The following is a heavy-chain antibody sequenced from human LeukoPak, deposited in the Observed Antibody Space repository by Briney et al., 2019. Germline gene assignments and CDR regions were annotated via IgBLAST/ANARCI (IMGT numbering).Heavy chain of an antibody. CDR2: IYYSGSS. D-gene: IGHD2-2*01. V-gene: IGHV4-61*05. Sequence: PSETLSLTCTVSGGSISSSSYYWGWIRQPPGKGLEWLGYIYYSGSSNYNPSLKSRVTISADTSKNQFSLKLGSVTAADTAVYYCARVPRSYYYYYYMDVWGKGTTVTVSS. J-gene: IGHJ6*03. CDR3: ARVPRSYYYYYYMDV. CDR1: GGSISSSSYY.